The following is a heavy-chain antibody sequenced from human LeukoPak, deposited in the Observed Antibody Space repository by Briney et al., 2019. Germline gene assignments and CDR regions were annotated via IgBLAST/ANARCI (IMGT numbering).Heavy chain of an antibody. CDR1: GGSISSYY. J-gene: IGHJ4*02. CDR3: ARHVGAVAGRETFDY. D-gene: IGHD6-19*01. Sequence: PSETLSLTCTVSGGSISSYYWSWIRQPPGKGLEWIGYIYYIGITNYNPSLKSRVTISVDTSKNQFSLQLSSVTAADTAVYYCARHVGAVAGRETFDYWGQGTLVTVSS. V-gene: IGHV4-59*08. CDR2: IYYIGIT.